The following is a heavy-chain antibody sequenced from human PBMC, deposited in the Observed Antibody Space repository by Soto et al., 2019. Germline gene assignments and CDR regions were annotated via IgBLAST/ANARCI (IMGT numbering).Heavy chain of an antibody. J-gene: IGHJ6*02. V-gene: IGHV3-23*01. Sequence: PGGSLRLSCAASGFTFSSYAMSWVRQAPGKGLEWVSAISGSGGSTYYADSVKGRFTISRDNSKNTLYLQMNSLRAEDTAVYYCASLSGWYLNYYYGTDVWGQGTTVTVSS. CDR3: ASLSGWYLNYYYGTDV. CDR2: ISGSGGST. D-gene: IGHD6-19*01. CDR1: GFTFSSYA.